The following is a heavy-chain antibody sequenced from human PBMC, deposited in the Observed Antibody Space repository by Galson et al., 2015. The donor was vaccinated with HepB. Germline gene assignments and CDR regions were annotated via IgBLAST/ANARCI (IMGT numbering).Heavy chain of an antibody. V-gene: IGHV4-34*01. D-gene: IGHD1-26*01. CDR2: INHSGST. J-gene: IGHJ4*02. Sequence: SETLSLTCAVYGGSFSGYYWSWIRQPPGKGLEWIGEINHSGSTNYNPSLKSRVTISVDTSKNQFSLKLSSVTAADTAVYYCARRVRRGQLRHFDYWGQGTLVTVSS. CDR3: ARRVRRGQLRHFDY. CDR1: GGSFSGYY.